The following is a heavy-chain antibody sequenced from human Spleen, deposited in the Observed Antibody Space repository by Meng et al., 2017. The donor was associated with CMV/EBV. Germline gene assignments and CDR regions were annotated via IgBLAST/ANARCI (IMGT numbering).Heavy chain of an antibody. D-gene: IGHD1-1*01. Sequence: ASVKVSCKASGYTFTSYYMHWVRQAPGQGLEWMGWINPDSGGANFAQRFEGRVTMTRDTTINTAYMELSRLRSDDTAVYYCERGGTGGADYWGQGTLVTVSS. V-gene: IGHV1-2*02. CDR1: GYTFTSYY. J-gene: IGHJ4*02. CDR2: INPDSGGA. CDR3: ERGGTGGADY.